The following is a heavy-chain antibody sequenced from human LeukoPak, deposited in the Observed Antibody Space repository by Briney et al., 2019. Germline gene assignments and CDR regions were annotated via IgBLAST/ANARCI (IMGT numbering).Heavy chain of an antibody. V-gene: IGHV3-20*04. CDR3: VRTSRDAFDI. CDR1: GFTFSSYA. Sequence: GGSLRLSCAASGFTFSSYAMSWVRQAPGKGLEWVSGINWNGGITDYADSVKGRFTISRDNAKNSLFLQMNSLRAEDTASYYCVRTSRDAFDIWGQGTMVTVSS. D-gene: IGHD6-13*01. CDR2: INWNGGIT. J-gene: IGHJ3*02.